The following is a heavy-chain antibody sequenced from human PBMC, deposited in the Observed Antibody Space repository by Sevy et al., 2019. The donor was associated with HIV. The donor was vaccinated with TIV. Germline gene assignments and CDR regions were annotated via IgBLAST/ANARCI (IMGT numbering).Heavy chain of an antibody. D-gene: IGHD3-10*01. CDR2: IYYSGST. V-gene: IGHV4-61*01. J-gene: IGHJ3*02. Sequence: LSLTCTVSGGSVSSGSYYWSWIRQPPGKGLEWIGYIYYSGSTKYNPSLKSRVTISVDTSKNQFSLKLSSVTAADTAVYYCAREGTYYYGSGSYSAFDIWGQGTMVTVSS. CDR3: AREGTYYYGSGSYSAFDI. CDR1: GGSVSSGSYY.